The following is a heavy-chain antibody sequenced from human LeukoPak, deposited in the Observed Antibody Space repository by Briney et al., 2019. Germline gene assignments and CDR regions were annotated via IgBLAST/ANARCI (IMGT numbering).Heavy chain of an antibody. CDR2: INPSGGST. V-gene: IGHV1-46*01. CDR3: ARGDDDFWSGPVFDY. D-gene: IGHD3-3*01. Sequence: GASVKVSCTASGYTFTSYYMHWVRQAPGQGLEWMGIINPSGGSTSYAQKFQGRVTMTRDTSTSTVYMELSSLRSEDTAVYYCARGDDDFWSGPVFDYWGQGTLVTVSS. CDR1: GYTFTSYY. J-gene: IGHJ4*02.